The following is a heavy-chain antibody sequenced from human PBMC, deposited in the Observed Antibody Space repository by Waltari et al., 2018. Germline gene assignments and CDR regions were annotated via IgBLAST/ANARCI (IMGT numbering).Heavy chain of an antibody. V-gene: IGHV3-23*01. CDR2: ISGSGGST. D-gene: IGHD3-10*01. CDR1: GFTFSSYA. J-gene: IGHJ4*02. CDR3: AKPKYYYGSGSSDYFDY. Sequence: EVQLLESGGGLVQPGGSLRLSCAASGFTFSSYAMSWVRQAPGKGLEWVSAISGSGGSTYYADSVKGRFTISRDNSKNTLYLQMNSLRAEDTAVYYCAKPKYYYGSGSSDYFDYWGQGTLVTVSS.